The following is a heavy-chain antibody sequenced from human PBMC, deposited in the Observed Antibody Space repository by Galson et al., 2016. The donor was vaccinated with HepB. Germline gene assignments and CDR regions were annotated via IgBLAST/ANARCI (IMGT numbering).Heavy chain of an antibody. J-gene: IGHJ6*02. CDR1: GGTFSRYS. CDR3: ALGYDILTVPTYAMDV. CDR2: IITVFGKV. Sequence: SVKVSCKASGGTFSRYSISWVRQAPGQGLEWMGGIITVFGKVYYAQTFQGSVTITADESTSTAYMELSSLRSEDTAVYYFALGYDILTVPTYAMDVWGQGTTVTISS. D-gene: IGHD3-9*01. V-gene: IGHV1-69*13.